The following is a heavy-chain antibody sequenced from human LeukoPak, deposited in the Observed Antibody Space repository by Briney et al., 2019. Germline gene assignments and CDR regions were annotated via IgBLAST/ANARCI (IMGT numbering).Heavy chain of an antibody. CDR1: GFTFSSYA. CDR3: ARVGDYGDDSRNYMDV. V-gene: IGHV3-23*01. Sequence: PGGSLRLSCAASGFTFSSYAMSWVRQAPGKGLEWVSAISGSGGSTYYADSVKGRFTISRANAKNSLYLQMNSLRAEDTAVYYCARVGDYGDDSRNYMDVWGKGTTVTVSS. J-gene: IGHJ6*03. CDR2: ISGSGGST. D-gene: IGHD4-17*01.